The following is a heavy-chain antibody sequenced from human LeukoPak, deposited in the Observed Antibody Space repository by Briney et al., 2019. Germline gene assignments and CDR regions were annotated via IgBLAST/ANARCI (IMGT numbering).Heavy chain of an antibody. J-gene: IGHJ6*03. CDR2: ICTAGDI. Sequence: GGSLRLSCAASGFTFSSYDMHWVRQATGKGLEWVSGICTAGDIYFSGSGKGRFTISRENAKNSLYLQMNSLRAGDTAMYYCARDRGRYHMEVWGKGTTVTISS. CDR1: GFTFSSYD. V-gene: IGHV3-13*01. CDR3: ARDRGRYHMEV. D-gene: IGHD6-25*01.